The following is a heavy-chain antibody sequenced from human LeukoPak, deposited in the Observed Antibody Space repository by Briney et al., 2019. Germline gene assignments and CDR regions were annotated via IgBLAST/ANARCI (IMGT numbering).Heavy chain of an antibody. D-gene: IGHD2-15*01. Sequence: SVKVSCKASGGTFSSYAISWVRQAPGQGLEWMGRIIPIFGTANYAQKFQGRVTITTDESTSTAYMELSSLRSENTAVYYCACGIVVVVAATPSYYFDYWGQGTLVTVSS. CDR2: IIPIFGTA. CDR1: GGTFSSYA. V-gene: IGHV1-69*05. CDR3: ACGIVVVVAATPSYYFDY. J-gene: IGHJ4*02.